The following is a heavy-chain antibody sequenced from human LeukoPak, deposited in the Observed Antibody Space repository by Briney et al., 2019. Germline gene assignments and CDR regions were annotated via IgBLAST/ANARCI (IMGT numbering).Heavy chain of an antibody. CDR2: IYTSGST. Sequence: PSQTLSLTCTVSGGSISSGSYYWSWIRQPAGKGLEWIGRIYTSGSTNYNPSLKSRVTISVDTSKNQFSLKLSSVTAADTAVYYCARVQDPYSSSWVYFDYWGRGTLVTVSS. CDR3: ARVQDPYSSSWVYFDY. J-gene: IGHJ4*02. CDR1: GGSISSGSYY. V-gene: IGHV4-61*02. D-gene: IGHD6-13*01.